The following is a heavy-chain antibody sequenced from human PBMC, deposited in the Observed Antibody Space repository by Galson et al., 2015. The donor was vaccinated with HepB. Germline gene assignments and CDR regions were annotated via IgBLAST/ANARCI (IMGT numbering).Heavy chain of an antibody. V-gene: IGHV1-69*02. CDR1: GGTFSSYT. J-gene: IGHJ4*02. CDR2: IIPILGIA. CDR3: ARLKNYYDSSGYWYYYFDY. D-gene: IGHD3-22*01. Sequence: SVKVSCKASGGTFSSYTISWVRQAPGQGLEWMGRIIPILGIANYAQKFQGRVTITADKSTRTAYMELSSLRSEDTAVYYCARLKNYYDSSGYWYYYFDYWGQGTLVTASS.